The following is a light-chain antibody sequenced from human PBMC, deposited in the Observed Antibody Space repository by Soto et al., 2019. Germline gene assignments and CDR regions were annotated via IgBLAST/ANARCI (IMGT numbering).Light chain of an antibody. CDR3: QHYGSSPPIT. CDR1: QSISSSY. J-gene: IGKJ5*01. V-gene: IGKV3-20*01. CDR2: GAS. Sequence: EIVLTQSPGTLSLSPGERATLSCRASQSISSSYLAWYEQKPGQAPRFLIYGASSRATGIPDRFSGSGSGTDFTLTISRLELEDFAVYYCQHYGSSPPITFGQGTRLEIK.